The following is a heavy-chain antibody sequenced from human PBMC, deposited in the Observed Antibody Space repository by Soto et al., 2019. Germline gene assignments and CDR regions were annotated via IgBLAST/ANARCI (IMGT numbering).Heavy chain of an antibody. J-gene: IGHJ5*02. Sequence: QVQLVQSGVEVKKPGASVKVSCKASGYTFTSYGISWVRQAPGQGLEWMAWISAYNGNTKYAQKVQGRVTMTTATSTSTAYMELRSLRSDATAVYYCARFPYDRMGWFDPWRQGTLVTVSS. CDR3: ARFPYDRMGWFDP. V-gene: IGHV1-18*01. D-gene: IGHD3-22*01. CDR2: ISAYNGNT. CDR1: GYTFTSYG.